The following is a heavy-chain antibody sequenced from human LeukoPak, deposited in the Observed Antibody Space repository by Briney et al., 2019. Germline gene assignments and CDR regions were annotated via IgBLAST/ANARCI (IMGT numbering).Heavy chain of an antibody. CDR3: ARGAMSTFARFDS. J-gene: IGHJ4*02. D-gene: IGHD2/OR15-2a*01. CDR1: GFTFSNAW. V-gene: IGHV3-53*01. CDR2: IFADDLT. Sequence: GGSLRLSCAASGFTFSNAWMSWVRQAPGKGLQWLSVIFADDLTYYEDSVKGRFTISRDRSQNTLYLQMNSLRAEDTAVYYCARGAMSTFARFDSWGQGTLVSVSS.